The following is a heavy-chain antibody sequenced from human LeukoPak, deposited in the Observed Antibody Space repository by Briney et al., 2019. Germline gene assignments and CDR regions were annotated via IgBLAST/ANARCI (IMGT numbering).Heavy chain of an antibody. CDR1: GYTFTGYY. CDR2: INPNSGGT. V-gene: IGHV1-2*06. CDR3: ARDLASGSYGY. Sequence: ASVKASCKASGYTFTGYYMHWVRQAPGQGLEWMGRINPNSGGTNYAQKFQGKVTMTRDTSISTAYMELSRLRSDDTAVYYCARDLASGSYGYWGQGTLVTVSS. J-gene: IGHJ4*02. D-gene: IGHD1-26*01.